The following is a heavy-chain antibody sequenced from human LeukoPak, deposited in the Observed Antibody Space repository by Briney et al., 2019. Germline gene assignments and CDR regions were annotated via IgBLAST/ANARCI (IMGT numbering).Heavy chain of an antibody. V-gene: IGHV3-74*03. Sequence: GGSLRLSCEPSGFPFSSYWMLWVRQARGKGLVWVSRISGDGTIKTYADFVRGRFTISRDNTKNILYLQMNSLRVEDTAIYFCSRPQFDYWGQGVLVTVSS. J-gene: IGHJ4*02. CDR2: ISGDGTIK. CDR1: GFPFSSYW. CDR3: SRPQFDY.